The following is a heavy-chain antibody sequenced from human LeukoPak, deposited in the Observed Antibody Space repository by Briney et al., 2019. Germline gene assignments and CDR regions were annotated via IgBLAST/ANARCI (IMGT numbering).Heavy chain of an antibody. Sequence: SQTLSLTCTVSGGSISSGDYYWSWIRQPPGKGLEWIGYIYYSGSTYYNPSLKSRVTISVDTSKNQFSLKLSSVTAADTVVYYCASFWVGYCSSTSCFRPDYWGQGTLVTVSS. V-gene: IGHV4-30-4*01. J-gene: IGHJ4*02. CDR2: IYYSGST. D-gene: IGHD2-2*01. CDR3: ASFWVGYCSSTSCFRPDY. CDR1: GGSISSGDYY.